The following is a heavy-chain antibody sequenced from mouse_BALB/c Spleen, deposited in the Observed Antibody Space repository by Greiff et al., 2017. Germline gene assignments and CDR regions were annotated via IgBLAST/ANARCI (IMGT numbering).Heavy chain of an antibody. D-gene: IGHD1-2*01. Sequence: EVKVEEPGGGLVKPGGSLKLSCAASGFTFSSYTMSWVRQTPEKRLEWVATISSGGSYTYYPDSVKGRFTITRDNAKNTLYLQMCSLKSEDTAMYYCTREDYYGYQAWFAYWGQGTLVTVSA. CDR3: TREDYYGYQAWFAY. V-gene: IGHV5-6-4*01. CDR1: GFTFSSYT. CDR2: ISSGGSYT. J-gene: IGHJ3*01.